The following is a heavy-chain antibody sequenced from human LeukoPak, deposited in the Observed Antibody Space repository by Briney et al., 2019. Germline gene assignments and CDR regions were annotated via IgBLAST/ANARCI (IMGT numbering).Heavy chain of an antibody. J-gene: IGHJ4*02. CDR1: DGSISSGGYY. Sequence: SETLSLTCTVSDGSISSGGYYWSWIRHHPGKSLEWIGYIYYSGSTYYNPSLKSRVTISVDTSKNQFSLKLSSVTAADTAVYYCARDRSGYGDFDYWGQGTLVAVSS. V-gene: IGHV4-31*03. CDR2: IYYSGST. CDR3: ARDRSGYGDFDY. D-gene: IGHD5-12*01.